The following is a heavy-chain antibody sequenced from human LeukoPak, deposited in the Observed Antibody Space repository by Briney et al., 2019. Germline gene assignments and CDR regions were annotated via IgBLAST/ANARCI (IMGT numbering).Heavy chain of an antibody. D-gene: IGHD3-22*01. Sequence: PSETLSLTCTVSGGSIRSYFWSWIRQPPGKGLEWFGYIYYSGRTNYNPSLKSRVTISVDASKNQFALKMSSVTAADTAVYYCARGFFTYYYDSSGYYANWFDPWGQGTLVTVSS. CDR1: GGSIRSYF. J-gene: IGHJ5*02. V-gene: IGHV4-59*01. CDR2: IYYSGRT. CDR3: ARGFFTYYYDSSGYYANWFDP.